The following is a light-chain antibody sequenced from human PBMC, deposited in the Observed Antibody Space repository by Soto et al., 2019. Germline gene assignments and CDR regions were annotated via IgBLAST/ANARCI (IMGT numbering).Light chain of an antibody. J-gene: IGLJ1*01. CDR1: SSNIGSNT. CDR2: SNN. V-gene: IGLV1-44*01. CDR3: ATWADGLNSYV. Sequence: QSVLTQPPSASGTPGQRVTISCSGSSSNIGSNTVSWYQQLPQRAPKLLIFSNNQRPSGVPDRFSVSKSGTSASLAISGLQSEDEADYYCATWADGLNSYVFGTGTKVTVL.